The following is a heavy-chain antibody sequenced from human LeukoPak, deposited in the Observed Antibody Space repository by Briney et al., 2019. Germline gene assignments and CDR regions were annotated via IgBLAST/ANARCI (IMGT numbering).Heavy chain of an antibody. J-gene: IGHJ4*02. Sequence: GASVKVSCKASGYTFTSYGISWVRQAPGQGLEWMGWISAYNGNTNYAQKLQGRVTMTTDTSTSTAYMELRSLRSDDTAVYYCARVVGATLEGLFDYWGQGTLVTVSS. CDR3: ARVVGATLEGLFDY. V-gene: IGHV1-18*01. CDR1: GYTFTSYG. D-gene: IGHD1-26*01. CDR2: ISAYNGNT.